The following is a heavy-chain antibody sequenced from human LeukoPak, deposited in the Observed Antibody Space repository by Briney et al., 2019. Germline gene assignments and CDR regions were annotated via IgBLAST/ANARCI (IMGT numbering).Heavy chain of an antibody. CDR2: ISSSGSSI. Sequence: GGSLRLSCTASGFTFSDYYMSWIRQAPGKGLEWVSYISSSGSSIFYADSVKGRFTISRDNAKNSLYLQMNSLRAEDTALYYCARFGYDLWSGYHDCWGQGTLVTVSS. J-gene: IGHJ4*02. CDR3: ARFGYDLWSGYHDC. CDR1: GFTFSDYY. D-gene: IGHD3-3*01. V-gene: IGHV3-11*01.